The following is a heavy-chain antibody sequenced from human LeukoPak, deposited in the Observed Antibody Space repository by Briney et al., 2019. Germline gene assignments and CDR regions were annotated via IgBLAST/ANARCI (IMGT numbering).Heavy chain of an antibody. D-gene: IGHD6-19*01. Sequence: GESLKISCKGSGYSFTNYWIGWVRQMPGKGLEWMGIIYPGDSDTRYSPSFQGQVTISADKSISTAYLQWSSLKASDTAMYYCARRDTSSGWYDAFDIWGQGTMVTVSS. CDR2: IYPGDSDT. CDR3: ARRDTSSGWYDAFDI. J-gene: IGHJ3*02. CDR1: GYSFTNYW. V-gene: IGHV5-51*01.